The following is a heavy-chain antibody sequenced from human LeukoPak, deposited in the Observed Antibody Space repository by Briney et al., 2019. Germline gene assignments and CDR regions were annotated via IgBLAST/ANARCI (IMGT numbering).Heavy chain of an antibody. CDR2: IYYSGST. V-gene: IGHV4-39*07. CDR1: GGSISSSSYY. J-gene: IGHJ4*02. D-gene: IGHD2-2*02. Sequence: PSETLSLTCTVSGGSISSSSYYWGWTRQPPGKGLEWIGSIYYSGSTYYNPSLKSRVTISVDTSKNQFSLKLSSVTAADTAVYYCARIKYQLLYGPVINAEYYFDYWGQGTLVTVSP. CDR3: ARIKYQLLYGPVINAEYYFDY.